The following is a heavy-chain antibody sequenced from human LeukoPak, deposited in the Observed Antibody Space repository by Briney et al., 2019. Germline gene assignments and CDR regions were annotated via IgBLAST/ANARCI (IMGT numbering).Heavy chain of an antibody. CDR3: ARIKDRITIFGVVMRASSGHYYYGMDV. Sequence: SETLSLTCAVYGGSFSGYYWSWIRQPPGKGLEWIGEINHSGSTNYNPSLKSRVTISVDTSKNQFSLKLSSVTAADTAVYYCARIKDRITIFGVVMRASSGHYYYGMDVWGQGTTVTVSS. CDR1: GGSFSGYY. J-gene: IGHJ6*02. V-gene: IGHV4-34*01. D-gene: IGHD3-3*01. CDR2: INHSGST.